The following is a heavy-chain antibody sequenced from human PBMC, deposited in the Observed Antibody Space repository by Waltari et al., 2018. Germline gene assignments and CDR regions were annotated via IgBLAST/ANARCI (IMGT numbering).Heavy chain of an antibody. CDR3: AREDYYDSSGYVDY. CDR1: GFTFSSYS. V-gene: IGHV3-48*04. CDR2: ISRRSSTI. Sequence: EVQLVESGGGLVQPGGSLRLSCAASGFTFSSYSMNWVRQAPGQGLEWGSYISRRSSTIYYADSVKGRFTISRDNAKNSPYLQMNSLRAEDTAVYYCAREDYYDSSGYVDYWGQGTLVTVSS. J-gene: IGHJ4*02. D-gene: IGHD3-22*01.